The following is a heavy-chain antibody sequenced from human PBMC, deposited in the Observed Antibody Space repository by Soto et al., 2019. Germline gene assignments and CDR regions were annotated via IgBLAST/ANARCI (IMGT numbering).Heavy chain of an antibody. Sequence: GASVIVSCKASGSSFTEYHIHWVRQAPGQGLEWLGRINPKSGGTSTAQKFQGWVTMTTDTSISTAYMELRRLRSDDTAVYYCARVRYGDYYYYGMDGWGQGTTVTVSS. CDR1: GSSFTEYH. J-gene: IGHJ6*02. V-gene: IGHV1-2*04. CDR3: ARVRYGDYYYYGMDG. CDR2: INPKSGGT. D-gene: IGHD4-17*01.